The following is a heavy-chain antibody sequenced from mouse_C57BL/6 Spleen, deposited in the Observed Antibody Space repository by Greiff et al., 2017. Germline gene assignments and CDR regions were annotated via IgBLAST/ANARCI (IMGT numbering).Heavy chain of an antibody. D-gene: IGHD1-1*01. CDR2: IWSGGST. CDR1: GFSLSSYG. J-gene: IGHJ2*01. Sequence: QVQLQQSGPGLVQPSQSQSITCTVAGFSLSSYGVHWVRPPPGQRLERLGVIWSGGSTDYNAAFISRLSISKDNSKSQVFFKMNSLQADDTAIYYCARETTGYFDDWGQGTTLTVSS. CDR3: ARETTGYFDD. V-gene: IGHV2-2*01.